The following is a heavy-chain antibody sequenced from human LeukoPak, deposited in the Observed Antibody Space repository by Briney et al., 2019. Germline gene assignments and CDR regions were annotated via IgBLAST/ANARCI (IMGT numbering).Heavy chain of an antibody. CDR1: GFSFSSYE. CDR2: ISASGTLT. D-gene: IGHD2-15*01. J-gene: IGHJ4*02. CDR3: AKVSSPGYCNGGRCHSFAY. V-gene: IGHV3-48*03. Sequence: PGGSLRLSCAASGFSFSSYEMNWVRQAPGKGLEWISYISASGTLTHYADSVEGRFTISRDNAKNSLYLQMNSLRAEDTAVYYCAKVSSPGYCNGGRCHSFAYWGQETLVTVSS.